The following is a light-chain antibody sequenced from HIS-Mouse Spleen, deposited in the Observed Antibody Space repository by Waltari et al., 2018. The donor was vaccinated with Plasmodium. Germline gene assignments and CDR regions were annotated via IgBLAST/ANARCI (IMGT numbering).Light chain of an antibody. V-gene: IGLV3-19*01. CDR3: NSRDSSGTHGV. Sequence: SSELTQDPAVSVALGQTVRITCQGDSLRSYYASWYQQKPGQAPVIVIYGKNNRPSGIPDRFSGSSSGNTASLTITGAQAEDEADYYCNSRDSSGTHGVFGGGTKLTVL. CDR2: GKN. CDR1: SLRSYY. J-gene: IGLJ2*01.